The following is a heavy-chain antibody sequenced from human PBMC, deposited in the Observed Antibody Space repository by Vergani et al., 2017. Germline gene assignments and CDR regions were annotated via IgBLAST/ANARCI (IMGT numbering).Heavy chain of an antibody. CDR2: ISGSGGST. CDR3: AKGDIVVAPAFDY. Sequence: VQLVESGGGVVQPGRSLRLSCAASGFTFSSYWMHWVRQAPGKGLEWVSAISGSGGSTYYADSVKGRFTISRDNSKNTLYLQMNSLRAEDTAVYYCAKGDIVVAPAFDYWGQGTLVTVSS. J-gene: IGHJ4*02. D-gene: IGHD2-15*01. V-gene: IGHV3-23*04. CDR1: GFTFSSYW.